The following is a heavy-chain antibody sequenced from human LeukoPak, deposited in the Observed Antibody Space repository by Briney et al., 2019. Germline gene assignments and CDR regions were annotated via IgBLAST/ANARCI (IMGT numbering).Heavy chain of an antibody. CDR1: GFTFDGYA. Sequence: GGSLRLSCAASGFTFDGYAMHWVRQAPGKGLEWVSGISWNSGSIGYADSVKGRFTISRDNAKNSLYLQMNSLRAEDTALYYCAKGPGIAAAIDYWGQGTLVTVSS. CDR3: AKGPGIAAAIDY. J-gene: IGHJ4*02. D-gene: IGHD6-13*01. V-gene: IGHV3-9*01. CDR2: ISWNSGSI.